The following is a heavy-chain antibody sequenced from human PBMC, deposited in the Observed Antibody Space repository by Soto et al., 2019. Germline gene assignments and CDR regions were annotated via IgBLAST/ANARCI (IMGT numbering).Heavy chain of an antibody. CDR1: GFTFSSYA. CDR3: AKDPSDYGDYYTLNNWFDP. D-gene: IGHD4-17*01. CDR2: ISGSGGST. J-gene: IGHJ5*02. Sequence: EVQLLESGGGLVQPGGSLRLSCAASGFTFSSYAMSWVRQAPGKGLEWVSAISGSGGSTYYADSVKGRFTISRDNSKNTLYLQMNSLRAEDTAVYYCAKDPSDYGDYYTLNNWFDPWGQGTLVTVSS. V-gene: IGHV3-23*01.